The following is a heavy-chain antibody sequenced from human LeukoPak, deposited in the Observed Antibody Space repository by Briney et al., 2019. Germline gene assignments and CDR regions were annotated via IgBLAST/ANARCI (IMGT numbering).Heavy chain of an antibody. D-gene: IGHD5-18*01. V-gene: IGHV1-2*06. CDR3: AREGGGYTYGRGSYFDY. CDR2: INPNSGDT. J-gene: IGHJ4*01. CDR1: GYTLTVYY. Sequence: GASVKVSCKASGYTLTVYYIHWVRQAPGQGLEWMGRINPNSGDTNFAQKFQGRVTMTRDTSISTAYMDLSGLRPDDTAVYYCAREGGGYTYGRGSYFDYWGHGILVTVSS.